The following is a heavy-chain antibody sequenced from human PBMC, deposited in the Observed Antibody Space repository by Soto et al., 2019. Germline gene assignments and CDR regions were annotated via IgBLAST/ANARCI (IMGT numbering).Heavy chain of an antibody. V-gene: IGHV1-69*13. CDR1: GYTFTSHG. J-gene: IGHJ4*02. Sequence: SVKVSCKASGYTFTSHGISWVRQAPGQGLEWMGGFIAMLGTPTYAKKVQGRATISADESLTSSYLELRSLRSEDTGVYFCARGAMANFDYWGQGTVVTVSS. CDR2: FIAMLGTP. CDR3: ARGAMANFDY. D-gene: IGHD5-18*01.